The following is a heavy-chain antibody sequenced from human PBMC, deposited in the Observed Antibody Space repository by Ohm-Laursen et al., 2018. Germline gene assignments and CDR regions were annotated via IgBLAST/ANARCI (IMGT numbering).Heavy chain of an antibody. Sequence: SLRLSCAASGFTFDDYAMHWVRQAPGKGLEWVSGISWNSDNVGYADSVKGRFTISRDNAKNSLYLQMNSLRPDDTALYYCARKRPGYFDYWGQGTLVTVSS. D-gene: IGHD1-14*01. CDR1: GFTFDDYA. CDR2: ISWNSDNV. CDR3: ARKRPGYFDY. V-gene: IGHV3-9*01. J-gene: IGHJ4*02.